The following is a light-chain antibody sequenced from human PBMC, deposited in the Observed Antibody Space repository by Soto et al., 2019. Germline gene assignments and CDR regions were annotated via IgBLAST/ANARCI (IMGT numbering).Light chain of an antibody. CDR2: DAS. J-gene: IGKJ1*01. CDR1: QSVRTH. V-gene: IGKV3-15*01. CDR3: QDKSEWRP. Sequence: EILLTQSPDTLSVSLGERATLSCRASQSVRTHLAWYQQKPGQAPRLLIFDASKRTTGTPDRFSGSGSGTEFTLTISGLQSDDLAVYYCQDKSEWRPFGRGTKVDI.